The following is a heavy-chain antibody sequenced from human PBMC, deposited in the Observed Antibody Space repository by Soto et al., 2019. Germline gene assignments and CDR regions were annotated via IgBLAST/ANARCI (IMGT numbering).Heavy chain of an antibody. D-gene: IGHD2-15*01. CDR3: ARAGAAPYYYYGMDV. V-gene: IGHV1-18*01. CDR1: GYTFSTSG. J-gene: IGHJ6*02. CDR2: ISTYNGDT. Sequence: QVQLVQSGAEVRKPGASVKVSCKASGYTFSTSGMSWLRQAPGQGLEWMGWISTYNGDTNDAPKFQDRGTMTSDTSTSTVYMELRSLTSDDTAVYYCARAGAAPYYYYGMDVWGQGTRVTVSS.